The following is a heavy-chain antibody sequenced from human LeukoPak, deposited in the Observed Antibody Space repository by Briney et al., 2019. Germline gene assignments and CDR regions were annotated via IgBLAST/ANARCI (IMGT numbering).Heavy chain of an antibody. Sequence: PGGSLRLSCAASGFTFDDYAMHWVRQAPGKGLEWVAGISWNSGSVGYADSVKGRFTISRDNAKNCLYVQMSSLRAEDTALYYCAKDFTYYHDSSGYTFDHWGRGTLVTVSS. J-gene: IGHJ4*02. CDR3: AKDFTYYHDSSGYTFDH. V-gene: IGHV3-9*01. CDR2: ISWNSGSV. D-gene: IGHD3-22*01. CDR1: GFTFDDYA.